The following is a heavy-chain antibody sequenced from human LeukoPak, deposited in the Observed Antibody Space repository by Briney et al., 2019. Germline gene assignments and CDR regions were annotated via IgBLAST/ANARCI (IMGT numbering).Heavy chain of an antibody. CDR3: ASGIAAAGPYYFDY. V-gene: IGHV5-51*01. CDR2: IYPGDSDT. J-gene: IGHJ4*02. D-gene: IGHD6-13*01. Sequence: GGPLEISWKGSGSPFTSYWSSGVRQMPGKGLEGMRIIYPGDSDTRYSPSFQGQVTISADKSISTAYLQWSSLKASDTAMYYCASGIAAAGPYYFDYWGQGTLVTVSS. CDR1: GSPFTSYW.